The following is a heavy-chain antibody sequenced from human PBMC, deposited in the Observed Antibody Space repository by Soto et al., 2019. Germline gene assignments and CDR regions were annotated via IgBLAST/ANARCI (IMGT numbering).Heavy chain of an antibody. CDR3: ARTRSFTLGFYYDGMDV. D-gene: IGHD6-6*01. CDR1: GYSFACYW. CDR2: IYPGDSDT. V-gene: IGHV5-51*01. J-gene: IGHJ6*02. Sequence: GESLKISCQGSGYSFACYWIGWVRQMPGKDLEWMGIIYPGDSDTRYSPSFQGQVTISADKSLRTAYLQWTSLKASDTALYYCARTRSFTLGFYYDGMDVWGQGTTVTV.